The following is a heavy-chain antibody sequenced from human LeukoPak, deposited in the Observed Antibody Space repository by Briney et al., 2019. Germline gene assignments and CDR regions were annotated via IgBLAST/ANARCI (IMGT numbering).Heavy chain of an antibody. CDR2: ISSSSSYI. V-gene: IGHV3-21*01. Sequence: GGSLRLSCAASGFTFSSFSMNWVRQAPGKGLEWVSSISSSSSYIYYADSVKGRFTISRDNAKNSLYLQMNSLRAEDTAVYYCARDKDYYDSSGYPAPLDYWGQGTLVTVSS. CDR1: GFTFSSFS. J-gene: IGHJ4*02. CDR3: ARDKDYYDSSGYPAPLDY. D-gene: IGHD3-22*01.